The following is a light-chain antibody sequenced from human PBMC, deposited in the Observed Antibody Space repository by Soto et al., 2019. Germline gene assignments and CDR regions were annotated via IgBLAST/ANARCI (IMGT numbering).Light chain of an antibody. V-gene: IGKV1-39*01. CDR1: QSIISY. J-gene: IGKJ1*01. CDR2: AAS. CDR3: QQSYSQAWT. Sequence: DIQMTQSPSSLSASVGDRVTITCRASQSIISYLNWYHQKPGKAPKLLIYAASSLQSGVPSRFSGSGSGTDFTLTISSLQPEDFATYYCQQSYSQAWTFGQGTKVDIK.